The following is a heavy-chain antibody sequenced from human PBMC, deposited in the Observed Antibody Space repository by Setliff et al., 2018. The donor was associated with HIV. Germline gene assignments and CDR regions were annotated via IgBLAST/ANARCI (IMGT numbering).Heavy chain of an antibody. V-gene: IGHV3-30*04. D-gene: IGHD1-26*01. CDR1: GFTLSSYV. CDR3: ARDRGGSYTPLDF. J-gene: IGHJ4*02. Sequence: LRLSCAASGFTLSSYVMHWVRQAPGKGLEWVSVISYDGSNKYYADSVKGRFTISRDNSKNSLYLQMNSLRAEDTAVYYCARDRGGSYTPLDFWGQGTLVTVS. CDR2: ISYDGSNK.